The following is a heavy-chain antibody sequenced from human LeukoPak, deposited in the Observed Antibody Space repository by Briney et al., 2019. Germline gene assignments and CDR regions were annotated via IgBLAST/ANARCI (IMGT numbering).Heavy chain of an antibody. J-gene: IGHJ3*02. CDR2: IGYTGDST. CDR3: ANSPTVDAAFDI. D-gene: IGHD4-23*01. CDR1: GFTFSSYA. V-gene: IGHV3-23*01. Sequence: GGSLRLSCAASGFTFSSYAMNCGRQAPGKGLEWVSGIGYTGDSTFYADSVKGRFTVSRDSSKNTLFLHMNSLRAEDTALYYCANSPTVDAAFDIWGQGTMVTVSS.